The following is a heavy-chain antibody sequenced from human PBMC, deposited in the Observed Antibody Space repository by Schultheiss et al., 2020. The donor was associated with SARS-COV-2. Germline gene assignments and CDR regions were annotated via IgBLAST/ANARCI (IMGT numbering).Heavy chain of an antibody. CDR2: MNPNSGNT. V-gene: IGHV1-8*02. J-gene: IGHJ4*02. D-gene: IGHD3-9*01. CDR3: ARMGYYDILTGYYNGYFDF. Sequence: ASVKVSCKASGGTFSSYAISWVRQAPGQGLEWMGWMNPNSGNTGYAQKFQGRVTMNRNTSISTAYMELSSLRSEDTAVYYCARMGYYDILTGYYNGYFDFWGQGTLVTVSS. CDR1: GGTFSSYA.